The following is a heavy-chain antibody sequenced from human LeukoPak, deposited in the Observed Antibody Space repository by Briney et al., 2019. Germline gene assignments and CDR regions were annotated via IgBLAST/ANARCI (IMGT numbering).Heavy chain of an antibody. CDR2: ISSSSTI. V-gene: IGHV3-48*01. CDR1: GFTFSSYS. Sequence: GGSLRLSCAASGFTFSSYSMNWVRQAPGKGLEWVSYISSSSTIYYADSVKGRFTISRDNAKNSLYLQMNSLRAEDAAVYYCARDFYWGQGTLVTVSS. CDR3: ARDFY. J-gene: IGHJ4*02.